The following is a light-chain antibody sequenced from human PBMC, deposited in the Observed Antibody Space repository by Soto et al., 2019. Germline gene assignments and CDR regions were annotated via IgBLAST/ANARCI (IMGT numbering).Light chain of an antibody. J-gene: IGLJ2*01. V-gene: IGLV2-14*03. CDR3: SSYTDSGTVV. Sequence: QSALTQPASVSGSPGQSIIISCTGTASDVGGYNFLSWYQQHPGKAPKLMIYNMSNRTSGVYSRFSGSKSGNTASLTISGLQAEDEADYYCSSYTDSGTVVFGGGTKLTV. CDR1: ASDVGGYNF. CDR2: NMS.